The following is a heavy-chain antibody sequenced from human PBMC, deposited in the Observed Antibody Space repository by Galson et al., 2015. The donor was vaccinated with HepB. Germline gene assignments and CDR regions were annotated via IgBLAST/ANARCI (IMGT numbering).Heavy chain of an antibody. CDR3: ARGDILTGYYPYYMDV. D-gene: IGHD3-9*01. CDR1: GYTFTSYG. V-gene: IGHV1-18*01. J-gene: IGHJ6*03. CDR2: ISGNNGNT. Sequence: SVKVSCKASGYTFTSYGISWVRQAPGQGLEWVGWISGNNGNTNYVQKLQGRVTMTTDTSTSTAYMELRSLRSDDTAVYYCARGDILTGYYPYYMDVWGKGTTVTVSS.